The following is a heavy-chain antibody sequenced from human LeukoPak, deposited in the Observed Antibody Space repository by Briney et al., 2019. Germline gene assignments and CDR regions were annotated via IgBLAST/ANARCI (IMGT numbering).Heavy chain of an antibody. CDR1: GFTVTTKY. D-gene: IGHD2-15*01. J-gene: IGHJ6*02. CDR3: ARGGVVVALGSYGMVV. V-gene: IGHV3-53*01. Sequence: PGGSLRLSCAASGFTVTTKYMNWVRQAPGKGLEWVSVIYINGSTYYADSVKGRFTIFRDNSRNTLYLQMNTLRAEDTAVYYCARGGVVVALGSYGMVVWGQGTTVTVSS. CDR2: IYINGST.